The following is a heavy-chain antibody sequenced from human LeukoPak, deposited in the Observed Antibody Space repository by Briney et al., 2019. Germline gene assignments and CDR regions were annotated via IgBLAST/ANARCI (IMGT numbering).Heavy chain of an antibody. CDR2: IHHSGST. CDR1: GGSISSSHW. V-gene: IGHV4-4*02. J-gene: IGHJ6*02. D-gene: IGHD3-10*01. CDR3: ARRIPASGMRDV. Sequence: SGTLSLTCTVSGGSISSSHWWGWVRQPPGKGLEWVGEIHHSGSTNSNPSLKSRVTISVDKSKNQFSLRLNSVTAADTAVYYCARRIPASGMRDVWGQGTTVTVTS.